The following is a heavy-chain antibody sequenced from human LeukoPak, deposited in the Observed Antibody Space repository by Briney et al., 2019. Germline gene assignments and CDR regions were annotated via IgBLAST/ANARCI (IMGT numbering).Heavy chain of an antibody. V-gene: IGHV1-69*13. D-gene: IGHD2-2*01. CDR1: GGTFSSYA. CDR2: IIPIFGTA. Sequence: ASVKVSCKASGGTFSSYAISWVRQAPGQGLEWMGGIIPIFGTANYAQKFQGRVTITADESTSTAYMELSSLRPEDTAVYYCARERARVGYCSSTSCYFDYWGQGTLVTASS. CDR3: ARERARVGYCSSTSCYFDY. J-gene: IGHJ4*02.